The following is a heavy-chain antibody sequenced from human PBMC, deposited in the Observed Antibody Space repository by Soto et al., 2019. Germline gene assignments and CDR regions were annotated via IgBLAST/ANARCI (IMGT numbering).Heavy chain of an antibody. CDR3: ARGLLVWFGELSRRGGYYYYMDV. V-gene: IGHV4-34*01. CDR1: GGSFSGYY. J-gene: IGHJ6*03. D-gene: IGHD3-10*01. CDR2: INDSGST. Sequence: QVQLQQWGAGLLKPSETLSLTCAVYGGSFSGYYWSWIRQTPGKGLEWIGEINDSGSTNHNPSLKRRVTILVDTPKNLFSLKLSSVTAADTAVYFSARGLLVWFGELSRRGGYYYYMDVWGKGATVTVSS.